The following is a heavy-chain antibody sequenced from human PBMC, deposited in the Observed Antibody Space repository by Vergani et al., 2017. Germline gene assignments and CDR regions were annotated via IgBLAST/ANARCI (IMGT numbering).Heavy chain of an antibody. V-gene: IGHV3-23*01. J-gene: IGHJ4*02. CDR3: AKTSIYGDYFDY. CDR2: ISSDGGST. CDR1: GFTFSTYA. D-gene: IGHD4-17*01. Sequence: EVQLLESGGGLVQPGGSLRLSCAASGFTFSTYAMTWVRQAPGKGLEWVSTISSDGGSTYYADSVKGRFTISRDNSKNTLSLQMNSLTAEDTAIYYCAKTSIYGDYFDYWGQGTLVTVSS.